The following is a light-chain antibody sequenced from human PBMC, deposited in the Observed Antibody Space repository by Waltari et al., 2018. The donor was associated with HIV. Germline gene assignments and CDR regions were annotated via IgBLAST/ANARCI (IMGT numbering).Light chain of an antibody. Sequence: DIKMTQSPSSLSASVGDRVTITCRASQGIRNHIAWYQQKPGKAPKRLIYAASSLQSGVPSRFSGSGSGTEFTLTISSLQPEDFVTYYCLQHNNYPFTFGPGTKVDIK. V-gene: IGKV1-17*01. CDR1: QGIRNH. CDR2: AAS. J-gene: IGKJ3*01. CDR3: LQHNNYPFT.